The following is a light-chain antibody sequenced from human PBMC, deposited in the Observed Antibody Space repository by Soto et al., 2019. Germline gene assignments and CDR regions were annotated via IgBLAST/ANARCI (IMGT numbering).Light chain of an antibody. V-gene: IGKV3D-11*03. J-gene: IGKJ4*01. CDR2: DAY. CDR3: QQYVSTTRT. Sequence: TQSPAALSVSPGERGTLSCRASQRLXSNLAWCQREPGQAPRLLXVDAYNMATGIPGRLSGSGSGTDVTLTISRLDPEDSAAYYCQQYVSTTRTFGGGTKVDIK. CDR1: QRLXSN.